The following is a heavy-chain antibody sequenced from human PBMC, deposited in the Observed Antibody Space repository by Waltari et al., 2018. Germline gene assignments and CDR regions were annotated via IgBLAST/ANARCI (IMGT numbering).Heavy chain of an antibody. CDR3: ARDPERGALDY. Sequence: EVQVVESGGGLVQPGESLRLSCPASGFTFGSSWMSWVRQPPGKGLEWVANIKYDGSEEYYVDSVKGRFTISRDNAKNSLYLQMNSLRVEDTAVYYCARDPERGALDYWGQGTLVAVSS. V-gene: IGHV3-7*01. D-gene: IGHD1-26*01. J-gene: IGHJ4*02. CDR1: GFTFGSSW. CDR2: IKYDGSEE.